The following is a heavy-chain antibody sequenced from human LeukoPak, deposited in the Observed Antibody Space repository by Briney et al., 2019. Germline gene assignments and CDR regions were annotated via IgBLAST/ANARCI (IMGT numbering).Heavy chain of an antibody. Sequence: GGSLRLSCVVSGILFDHYAMHWVRQAPGKGLEWVAGINWDSGAKGHADSVKGRFTISRDNAKNSLYLEMNSLRAEDMALYYCVKEIKVRELSTSGALEIWGQGTMVTVSS. D-gene: IGHD2-2*01. CDR3: VKEIKVRELSTSGALEI. V-gene: IGHV3-9*03. J-gene: IGHJ3*02. CDR2: INWDSGAK. CDR1: GILFDHYA.